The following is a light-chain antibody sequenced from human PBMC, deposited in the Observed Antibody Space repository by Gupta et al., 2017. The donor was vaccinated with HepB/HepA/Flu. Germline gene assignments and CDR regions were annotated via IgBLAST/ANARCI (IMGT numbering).Light chain of an antibody. CDR2: AAS. CDR1: QRISSY. CDR3: QQRDSTPNT. J-gene: IGKJ1*01. Sequence: DIQMTQSPSSLSASVGDRVTITCRASQRISSYLNWYQQKPGKAPKLLIYAASRLQSGVPSRFSGSGYGTDFTLTISRLQPEDFATYYCQQRDSTPNTFGQGTKVEIK. V-gene: IGKV1-39*01.